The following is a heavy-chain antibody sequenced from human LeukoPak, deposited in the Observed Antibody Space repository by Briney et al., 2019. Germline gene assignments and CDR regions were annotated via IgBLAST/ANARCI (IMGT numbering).Heavy chain of an antibody. CDR3: AKLIPASGY. J-gene: IGHJ4*02. Sequence: GGSLRLSCAASGFTFSSYAMHWVRQAPGEGLEWVSSITAGGGSTYYADSVKGRFTISRDNSKNTLYLQMNSLRAEDTAVYFCAKLIPASGYWGQGTLVTVSS. D-gene: IGHD3-16*01. CDR1: GFTFSSYA. CDR2: ITAGGGST. V-gene: IGHV3-23*01.